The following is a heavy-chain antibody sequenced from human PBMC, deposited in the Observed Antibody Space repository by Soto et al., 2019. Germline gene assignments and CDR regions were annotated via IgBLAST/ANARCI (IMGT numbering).Heavy chain of an antibody. Sequence: QVQLVQSGAEVKKPGASVKVSCKASGYTFTSYGISWVRQAPGQGLEWMGWISAYNGNTNYAQKLQGRVTMTTDTATSTAYMELRSLRSDDTAVYYCARGSWFGEFGYYYYMDVWGKGTTVTVSS. CDR3: ARGSWFGEFGYYYYMDV. CDR2: ISAYNGNT. CDR1: GYTFTSYG. D-gene: IGHD3-10*01. V-gene: IGHV1-18*01. J-gene: IGHJ6*03.